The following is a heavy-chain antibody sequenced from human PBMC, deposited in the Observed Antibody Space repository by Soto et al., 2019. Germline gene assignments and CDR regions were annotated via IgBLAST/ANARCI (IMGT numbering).Heavy chain of an antibody. CDR2: IIPILGIA. V-gene: IGHV1-69*02. J-gene: IGHJ5*02. Sequence: QVQLVQSGAEVKKPGSSVKVSCKASGGTFSSYTISWVRQAPGQGLEWMGRIIPILGIANYAQKFQGRVTITADKSTSTAYMELSSLRSEDTAVYYCARANCGGDCYPGWFDPWGQGTLVTVSS. D-gene: IGHD2-21*02. CDR3: ARANCGGDCYPGWFDP. CDR1: GGTFSSYT.